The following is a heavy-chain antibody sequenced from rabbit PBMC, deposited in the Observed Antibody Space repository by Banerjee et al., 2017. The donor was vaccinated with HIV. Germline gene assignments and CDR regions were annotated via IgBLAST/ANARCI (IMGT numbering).Heavy chain of an antibody. Sequence: QEQLVESGGGLVQPGGSLKLSCKASGFDFSSWGVSWVRQAPGKGPEWIACIYAGSSGSTYYASWAKGRFTISKTSSTTVTLQMTSLTAADTATYFCARAGYADYGYPTGVNLWGPGTLV. V-gene: IGHV1S45*01. D-gene: IGHD6-1*01. J-gene: IGHJ4*01. CDR3: ARAGYADYGYPTGVNL. CDR2: IYAGSSGST. CDR1: GFDFSSWGV.